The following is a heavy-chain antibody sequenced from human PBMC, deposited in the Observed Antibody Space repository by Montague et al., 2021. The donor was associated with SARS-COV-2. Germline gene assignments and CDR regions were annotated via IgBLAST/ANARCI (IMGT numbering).Heavy chain of an antibody. D-gene: IGHD2-2*01. CDR2: INQSGRT. CDR3: ANFRRTQLLFGTLYYGMDV. V-gene: IGHV4-34*01. CDR1: GGSFSGYY. Sequence: SETLSLTCAVYGGSFSGYYWSWIRQPPEKGLEWIGEINQSGRTNNNPSLKSRVTISVDTSKDHFTLRLSSVTAADTAVYYCANFRRTQLLFGTLYYGMDVWGQGTTVTVSS. J-gene: IGHJ6*02.